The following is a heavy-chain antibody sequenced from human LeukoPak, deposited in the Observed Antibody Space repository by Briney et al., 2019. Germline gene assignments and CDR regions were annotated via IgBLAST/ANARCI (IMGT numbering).Heavy chain of an antibody. V-gene: IGHV1-24*01. CDR3: ATHSSYSSGWAFDY. CDR1: GYTLTELS. D-gene: IGHD6-19*01. Sequence: ASAKVSCKVSGYTLTELSMHWVRQAPGKGLEWMGGFDPEDGETIYAQKFQGRVTMTEDTSTDTAYMELSSLRSEDTAVYYCATHSSYSSGWAFDYWGQGTLVTVSS. J-gene: IGHJ4*02. CDR2: FDPEDGET.